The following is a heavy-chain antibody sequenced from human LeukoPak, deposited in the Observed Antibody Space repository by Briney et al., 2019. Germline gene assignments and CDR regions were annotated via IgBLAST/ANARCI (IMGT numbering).Heavy chain of an antibody. V-gene: IGHV3-74*01. Sequence: PGGSLRLSCAASGFTFSSYGMHWVRQAPGKGLVWVSRTNTDGSSTTYADSVKGRFTISRDNAKNTLYLQMNSLRAEDTAVYYCAREGSLNEYDSSGYHHPVGDYWGQGTLVTVSS. D-gene: IGHD3-22*01. J-gene: IGHJ4*02. CDR3: AREGSLNEYDSSGYHHPVGDY. CDR2: TNTDGSST. CDR1: GFTFSSYG.